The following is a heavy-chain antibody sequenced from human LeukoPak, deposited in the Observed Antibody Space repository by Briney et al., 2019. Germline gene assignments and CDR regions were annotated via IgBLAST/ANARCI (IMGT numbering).Heavy chain of an antibody. CDR1: GGSISSSSYY. V-gene: IGHV4-39*07. D-gene: IGHD3-16*01. CDR3: ARNGHKYYDYVWGSRHYYYYMDV. Sequence: SETLSLTCTVSGGSISSSSYYWGWIRQPPGKGLEWIGSIYYSGSTYYNPSLKSRVTMSLDTSKNQFSLKLSSVTAADTAVYYCARNGHKYYDYVWGSRHYYYYMDVWGKGTTVTISS. J-gene: IGHJ6*03. CDR2: IYYSGST.